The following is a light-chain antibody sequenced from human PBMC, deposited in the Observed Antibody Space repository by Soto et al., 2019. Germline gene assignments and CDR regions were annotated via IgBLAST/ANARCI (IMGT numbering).Light chain of an antibody. CDR1: QGISTY. V-gene: IGKV1-5*01. CDR2: DVS. CDR3: HQYNYLHT. J-gene: IGKJ2*01. Sequence: DIQMTQSPSSLSASLGDRVTISCRASQGISTYLAWYQQKPGKAPTLLISDVSRLESGVPSRFSGSGSGTEFTLTIRVLQPDDFATYYCHQYNYLHTFGQGTKLEIK.